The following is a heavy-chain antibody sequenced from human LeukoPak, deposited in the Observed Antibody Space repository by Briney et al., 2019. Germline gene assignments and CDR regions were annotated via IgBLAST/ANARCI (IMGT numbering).Heavy chain of an antibody. V-gene: IGHV1-18*01. J-gene: IGHJ3*02. CDR1: GYTLTSYG. CDR3: ARDQVGTTLGAFDI. CDR2: ISAYNGNT. Sequence: GASVKVSCKASGYTLTSYGISWVRQAPGQGLEWMGWISAYNGNTNYAQKLQGRVTMTTDTSTSTAYMELRSLRSDDTAVYYCARDQVGTTLGAFDIWGQGTMVTVSS. D-gene: IGHD1-1*01.